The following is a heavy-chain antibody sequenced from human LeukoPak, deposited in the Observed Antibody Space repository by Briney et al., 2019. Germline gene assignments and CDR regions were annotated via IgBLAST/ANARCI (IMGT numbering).Heavy chain of an antibody. J-gene: IGHJ4*02. Sequence: GGSLRLSCAASGFTFSSYAMSWDRQAPGKGLEWVSAISGSGDSTYHGDSVKGRFTISRDNSKNTLYLQMNSLRAEDTAVYYCAKTRPLDSSSWSHGDYWGQGTLVTVSS. CDR2: ISGSGDST. CDR1: GFTFSSYA. V-gene: IGHV3-23*01. CDR3: AKTRPLDSSSWSHGDY. D-gene: IGHD6-13*01.